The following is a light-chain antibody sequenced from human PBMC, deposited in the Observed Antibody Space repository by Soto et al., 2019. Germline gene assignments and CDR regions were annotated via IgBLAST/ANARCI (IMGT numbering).Light chain of an antibody. CDR3: QEYSKWPSRT. CDR2: GAS. V-gene: IGKV3-15*01. Sequence: EVVLTQSPVTLSLSPGERATLSCRASQSVRINVAWYQQKNGQAPRLLVYGASTRASGIPDRFSGSGSGTEFTLTISSLQSEDFAVYYCQEYSKWPSRTFGPGTKVDIK. CDR1: QSVRIN. J-gene: IGKJ1*01.